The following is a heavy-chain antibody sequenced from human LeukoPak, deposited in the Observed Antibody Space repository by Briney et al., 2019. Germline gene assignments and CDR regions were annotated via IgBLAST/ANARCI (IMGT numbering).Heavy chain of an antibody. J-gene: IGHJ3*02. Sequence: SETLSLTCTVSGGSINNYYWSWIRQPSGKGLEWIGNIYTSGSTNYNSSLKSRVTISVDTSKNQFSLKLSSVTAADTAVYYCARQGVGGSQGNAFDIWGQGTMVTVSS. V-gene: IGHV4-4*09. CDR2: IYTSGST. D-gene: IGHD1-26*01. CDR3: ARQGVGGSQGNAFDI. CDR1: GGSINNYY.